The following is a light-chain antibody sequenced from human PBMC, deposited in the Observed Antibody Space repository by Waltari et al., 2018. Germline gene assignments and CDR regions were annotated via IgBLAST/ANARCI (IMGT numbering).Light chain of an antibody. CDR2: AAS. CDR3: QQAKTLPPWT. Sequence: DIQMTQSPSSVSASVGDRVTITCRASQGISNWLAWYQQKPGKAPNLLIYAASTLQSGVPPRFSCSVSGTDFTLTISSLQPEDSATYYCQQAKTLPPWTFGQGTKVEIK. V-gene: IGKV1-12*01. J-gene: IGKJ1*01. CDR1: QGISNW.